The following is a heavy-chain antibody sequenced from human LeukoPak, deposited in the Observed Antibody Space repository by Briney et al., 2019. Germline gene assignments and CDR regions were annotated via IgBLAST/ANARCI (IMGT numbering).Heavy chain of an antibody. CDR3: AGSPYYYDSSGYPVFDY. CDR2: INHSGST. J-gene: IGHJ4*02. D-gene: IGHD3-22*01. Sequence: SETLSLTCTVYGGSFSGYYWSWIRQPPGKGLEWIGEINHSGSTNYNPSLKSRVTISVDTSKNQFSLKLSSVTAADTAVYYCAGSPYYYDSSGYPVFDYWGQGTLVTVSS. CDR1: GGSFSGYY. V-gene: IGHV4-34*01.